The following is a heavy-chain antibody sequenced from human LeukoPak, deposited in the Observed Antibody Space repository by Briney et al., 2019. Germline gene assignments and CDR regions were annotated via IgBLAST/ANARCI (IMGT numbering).Heavy chain of an antibody. J-gene: IGHJ1*01. CDR3: AYIAVAAHEYFQH. CDR2: IIPIFGTA. CDR1: GGTFSSYA. V-gene: IGHV1-69*13. D-gene: IGHD6-19*01. Sequence: PEASAKVSCKASGGTFSSYAISWVRQAPGQGLEWMGGIIPIFGTANYAQKFQGRVTITADESTSTAYMELSSLRSEDTAVYYCAYIAVAAHEYFQHWGQGTLVTVSS.